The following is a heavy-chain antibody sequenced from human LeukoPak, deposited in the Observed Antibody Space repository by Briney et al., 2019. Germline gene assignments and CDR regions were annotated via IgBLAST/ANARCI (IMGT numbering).Heavy chain of an antibody. CDR2: INHSGST. CDR3: AKRTYYYDSSGYA. J-gene: IGHJ4*02. D-gene: IGHD3-22*01. V-gene: IGHV4-34*01. Sequence: PSETLSLTCAVYSGSFSGYYWSWIRQPPGKGLEWIGEINHSGSTNYNPSLKSRVTISVDTSKNQFSLKLSSVTAADTAVYYCAKRTYYYDSSGYAWGQGTLVTVSS. CDR1: SGSFSGYY.